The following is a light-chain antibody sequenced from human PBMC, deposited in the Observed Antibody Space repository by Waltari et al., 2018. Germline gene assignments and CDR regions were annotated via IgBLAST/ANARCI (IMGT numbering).Light chain of an antibody. V-gene: IGLV2-14*01. J-gene: IGLJ1*01. Sequence: QSALTQPASVYGSPAQSITISCTGTSSDVGAYNYVSWFQQHPGKAPKLLIYEVSNRPSGVSSRFSGSRSGNTASLTISGLQAEDEADYYCSAYRGSSALVFGTGTKVTVL. CDR1: SSDVGAYNY. CDR2: EVS. CDR3: SAYRGSSALV.